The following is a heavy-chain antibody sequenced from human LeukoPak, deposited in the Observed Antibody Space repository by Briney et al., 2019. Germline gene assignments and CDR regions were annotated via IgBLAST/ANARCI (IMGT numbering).Heavy chain of an antibody. Sequence: PSRTLSLTCTVSGGSISSGSYYWSWIRQPAGKGLEWIGRIYTSGSTNYNPSLKSRVTISVDTSKNQFSLKLSSVTAADTAVYYCARDRGYSYGYFDYWGQGTLVTVSS. V-gene: IGHV4-61*02. CDR3: ARDRGYSYGYFDY. CDR2: IYTSGST. D-gene: IGHD5-18*01. CDR1: GGSISSGSYY. J-gene: IGHJ4*02.